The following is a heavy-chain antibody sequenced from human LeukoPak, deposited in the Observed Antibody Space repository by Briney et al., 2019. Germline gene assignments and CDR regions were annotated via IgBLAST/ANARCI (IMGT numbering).Heavy chain of an antibody. CDR2: ISGSGSDI. CDR1: GFSFSDFY. CDR3: TRDRRLVDY. Sequence: GGSLRLSCEASGFSFSDFYMTWLRQAPGKGLEWVSYISGSGSDINYADSVKGRFTISRDNAENSLYLQMNSLRAEDTAMYYCTRDRRLVDYWGQGTLVTVSS. V-gene: IGHV3-11*01. J-gene: IGHJ4*02.